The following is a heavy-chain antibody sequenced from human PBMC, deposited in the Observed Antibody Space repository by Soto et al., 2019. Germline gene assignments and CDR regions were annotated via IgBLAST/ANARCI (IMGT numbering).Heavy chain of an antibody. Sequence: PGGSLRLSCAASGFTFTRHSMNWVRQAAGKGLEWISYISDSSSTIYYADSVKGRFTISRDNVQNSLYLQMNSLRDEDTAVYYCARDPSSSTTVTIMDYWGQGTQVTVSS. V-gene: IGHV3-48*02. CDR1: GFTFTRHS. D-gene: IGHD4-17*01. J-gene: IGHJ4*02. CDR2: ISDSSSTI. CDR3: ARDPSSSTTVTIMDY.